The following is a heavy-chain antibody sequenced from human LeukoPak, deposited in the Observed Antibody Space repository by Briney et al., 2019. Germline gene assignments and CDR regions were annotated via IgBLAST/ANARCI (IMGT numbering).Heavy chain of an antibody. CDR3: ARDRSSTSCYGWFDP. CDR2: IYYSGST. Sequence: SETLPLTCTVSGGSISSGGYYWSWIRQHPGKGLEWIGYIYYSGSTYYNPSLKSRVTISVDTSKNQFSLKLSSVTAADTAVYYCARDRSSTSCYGWFDPWGQGTLVTVSS. J-gene: IGHJ5*02. V-gene: IGHV4-31*03. CDR1: GGSISSGGYY. D-gene: IGHD2-2*01.